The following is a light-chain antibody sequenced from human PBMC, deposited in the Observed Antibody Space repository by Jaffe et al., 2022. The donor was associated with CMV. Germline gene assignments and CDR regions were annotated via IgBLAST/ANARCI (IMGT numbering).Light chain of an antibody. CDR1: SSNLGSNS. J-gene: IGLJ3*02. CDR2: TDN. V-gene: IGLV1-47*01. CDR3: AAWDDSLRGPV. Sequence: QSVLTQSPSASGTPDQRVTISCSGSSSNLGSNSAYWYQQLPGTAPKLLIYTDNQRPSGVPDRFSGSRSGTSASLAISGLRSDDEANYYCAAWDDSLRGPVFGGGTKLTVL.